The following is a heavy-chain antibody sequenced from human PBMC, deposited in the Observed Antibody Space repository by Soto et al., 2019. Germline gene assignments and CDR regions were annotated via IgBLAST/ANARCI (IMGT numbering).Heavy chain of an antibody. CDR2: IYPGDSDT. CDR3: ARTPAYSYDYPYYFDY. Sequence: LGESLKISCKGSGYSFTSYWIGWVRQMPGKGLEWMGIIYPGDSDTRYSPSFQGQVTISADKSISTAYLQWSSLKASDTAMYYCARTPAYSYDYPYYFDYWGQGTLVTVSS. V-gene: IGHV5-51*01. J-gene: IGHJ4*02. CDR1: GYSFTSYW. D-gene: IGHD3-16*01.